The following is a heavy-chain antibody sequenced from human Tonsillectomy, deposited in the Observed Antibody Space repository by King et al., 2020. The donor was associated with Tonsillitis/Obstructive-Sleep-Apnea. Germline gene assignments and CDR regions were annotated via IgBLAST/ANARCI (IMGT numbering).Heavy chain of an antibody. Sequence: DVQLVESGGGLVQPGRSLRLSCTASGFTFGDYAMSWVRQAPGKGLEWVGFIRSKAYGGTTEYAASVKGRFTISRDDSKSIAYLQMNSLKTEDTAVYYCTRDLAARPDDAFDIWGQGTMVTVSS. CDR2: IRSKAYGGTT. J-gene: IGHJ3*02. CDR1: GFTFGDYA. CDR3: TRDLAARPDDAFDI. D-gene: IGHD6-6*01. V-gene: IGHV3-49*04.